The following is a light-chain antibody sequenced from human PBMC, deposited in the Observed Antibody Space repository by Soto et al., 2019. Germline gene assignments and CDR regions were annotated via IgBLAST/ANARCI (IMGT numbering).Light chain of an antibody. CDR3: QQYNHYST. V-gene: IGKV1-5*03. J-gene: IGKJ1*01. CDR2: KAS. CDR1: QIINGW. Sequence: MQMTQSRSTLSASVGDRVTITCRASQIINGWLAWYQQKPGKAPKLLIYKASSLESGVPSRFSGSGSGTEFTLTISSLQPDDFATYYCQQYNHYSTFGQGTKV.